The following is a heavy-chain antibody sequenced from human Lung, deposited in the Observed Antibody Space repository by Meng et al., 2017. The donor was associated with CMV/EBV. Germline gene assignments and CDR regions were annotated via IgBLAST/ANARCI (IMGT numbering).Heavy chain of an antibody. V-gene: IGHV1-3*01. CDR3: ARTGCSSSSCYDY. D-gene: IGHD2-2*01. CDR1: GYSFTTYA. Sequence: QVHVVQPGAEVKKPGASVKVSCKASGYSFTTYAMHWVRQAPGQRLEWMGWINAGNGNTKYSEKFQSRVTITRDTAASTAYMELSSLRSEDTAVYYCARTGCSSSSCYDYWGQGTLVTVSS. J-gene: IGHJ4*02. CDR2: INAGNGNT.